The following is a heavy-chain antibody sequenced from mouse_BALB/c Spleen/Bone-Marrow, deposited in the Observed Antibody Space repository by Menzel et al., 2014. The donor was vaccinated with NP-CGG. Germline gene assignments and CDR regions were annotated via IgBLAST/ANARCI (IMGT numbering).Heavy chain of an antibody. CDR2: ISSGGSYT. D-gene: IGHD1-3*01. Sequence: EVKLMESGGDLVKPGGSLKLSCAASGFTFSNYGMSWVRQTPDKRLEWVATISSGGSYTYFPDSVKGRFTISRDNAKNTLYLQMNSLKSEDAAIYYCARLTPDYAMDYWGQGTSVTVSS. CDR1: GFTFSNYG. J-gene: IGHJ4*01. V-gene: IGHV5-6*01. CDR3: ARLTPDYAMDY.